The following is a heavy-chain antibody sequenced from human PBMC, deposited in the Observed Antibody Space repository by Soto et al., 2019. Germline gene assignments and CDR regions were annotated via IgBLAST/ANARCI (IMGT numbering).Heavy chain of an antibody. CDR1: GGTISGFY. D-gene: IGHD7-27*01. J-gene: IGHJ6*04. Sequence: QVQLQESGPGLAKPSETLSLTCTVSGGTISGFYWSWIRQSPGKGLEWIGCLSSSGTTNYNPSLKSRVTISEDTSANLFSLKVTSVAAADTAVYYCAIHNWGTVDLYYHLDVWGTGTTVTVSP. V-gene: IGHV4-59*08. CDR2: LSSSGTT. CDR3: AIHNWGTVDLYYHLDV.